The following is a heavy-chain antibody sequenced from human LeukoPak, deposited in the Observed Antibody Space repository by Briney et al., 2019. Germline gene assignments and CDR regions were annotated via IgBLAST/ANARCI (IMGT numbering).Heavy chain of an antibody. CDR3: ARDKRPNHYYDIGSHFDY. D-gene: IGHD3-22*01. CDR1: GGSFSGYY. CDR2: INHSGST. J-gene: IGHJ4*02. Sequence: PSETLSLTCAVYGGSFSGYYWSWIRQPPGKGLEWIGEINHSGSTNYNPSLKSRVTISVDTSKNQFSLKLSSVTAADTAVYCCARDKRPNHYYDIGSHFDYWGQGTLVTVSS. V-gene: IGHV4-34*01.